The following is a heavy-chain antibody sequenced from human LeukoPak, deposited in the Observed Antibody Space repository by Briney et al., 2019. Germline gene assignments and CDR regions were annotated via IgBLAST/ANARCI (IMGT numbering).Heavy chain of an antibody. J-gene: IGHJ4*02. V-gene: IGHV3-23*01. CDR3: AKKFLRHYYDSSGYYGY. CDR2: ISGSGGST. Sequence: GGSLRLSCAASGFTFSSYAMSWVRQAPGKGLEWVSAISGSGGSTYYADSVKGRFTISRDNSKNMLYLQMNSLRAEDTAVYYCAKKFLRHYYDSSGYYGYWGQGTLVTVSS. CDR1: GFTFSSYA. D-gene: IGHD3-22*01.